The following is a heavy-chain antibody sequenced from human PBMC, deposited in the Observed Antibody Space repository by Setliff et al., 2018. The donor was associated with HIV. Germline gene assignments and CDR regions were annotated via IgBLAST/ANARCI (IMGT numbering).Heavy chain of an antibody. CDR2: VIPIFGTP. D-gene: IGHD1-7*01. CDR1: GGTFSTFSSSA. V-gene: IGHV1-69*13. CDR3: ATALTANWNYEPHLDY. Sequence: GASVKVSCKASGGTFSTFSSSAISWVRQAPGQGLEWMGGVIPIFGTPKYPQKFQGRVTITADDSTTTAYMELSRLKPDDTAIYYCATALTANWNYEPHLDYWGQGSLVTVSS. J-gene: IGHJ4*02.